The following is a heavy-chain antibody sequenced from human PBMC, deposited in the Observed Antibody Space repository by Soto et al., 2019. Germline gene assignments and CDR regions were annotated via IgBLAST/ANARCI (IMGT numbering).Heavy chain of an antibody. CDR2: IYSGGST. V-gene: IGHV3-53*01. CDR3: ARITASDAFDI. D-gene: IGHD1-20*01. CDR1: GFTVSSNY. J-gene: IGHJ3*02. Sequence: EVQLVESGGGLIQPGGSLRLSCAASGFTVSSNYMSWVRQAPGKGLEWVSVIYSGGSTYYADSVKGRFTISRDNSKNTLYVQMNSLRAEDTAVYYCARITASDAFDIWGQGTMVTVSS.